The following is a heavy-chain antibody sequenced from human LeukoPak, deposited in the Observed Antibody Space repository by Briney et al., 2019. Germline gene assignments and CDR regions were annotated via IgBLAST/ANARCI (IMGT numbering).Heavy chain of an antibody. Sequence: ASVKVSCKASGYTFTGYYMHWVRQAPGQGLEWMGRINPNSGGTNCAQKFQGRVTMTRDTSISTAYMELSRLRSDDTAVYYCARDSEIVVVTASIDYWGQGTLVTVSS. V-gene: IGHV1-2*06. CDR1: GYTFTGYY. CDR2: INPNSGGT. CDR3: ARDSEIVVVTASIDY. D-gene: IGHD2-21*02. J-gene: IGHJ4*02.